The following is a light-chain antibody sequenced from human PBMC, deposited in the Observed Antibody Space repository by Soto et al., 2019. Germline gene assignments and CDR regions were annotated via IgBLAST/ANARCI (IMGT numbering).Light chain of an antibody. CDR1: HDVGTW. CDR2: AAS. V-gene: IGKV1D-12*01. Sequence: DIQMTQSPSSVSASVGDRVTITCRASHDVGTWFAWYQQKPGKAPKLLIFAASTLESGVPSRFSGSGSGTDFTLTISSLQPEDFATYYCQQANSFPLTFGGGTKVEIK. J-gene: IGKJ4*01. CDR3: QQANSFPLT.